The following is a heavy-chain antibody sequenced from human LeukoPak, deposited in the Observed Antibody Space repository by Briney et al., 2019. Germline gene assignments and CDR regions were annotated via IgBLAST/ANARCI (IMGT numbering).Heavy chain of an antibody. J-gene: IGHJ5*02. CDR2: ISYDGSNK. CDR1: GFTFSSYG. V-gene: IGHV3-30*18. Sequence: GGSLRLSCAASGFTFSSYGMHWVRQAPGKGLEWVAVISYDGSNKYYADSVKGRFTISRDNSKNTLYLQMNSLRAEDTALYYCAKGGGSGAFDPWGQGTLVTVSS. D-gene: IGHD3-10*01. CDR3: AKGGGSGAFDP.